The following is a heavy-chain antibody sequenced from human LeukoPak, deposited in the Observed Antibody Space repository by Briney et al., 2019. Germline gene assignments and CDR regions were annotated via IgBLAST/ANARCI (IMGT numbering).Heavy chain of an antibody. Sequence: GGSLRLSCAASGFTFDDYAMHGVRQAPGKGLEGVSLISVEGVNTYYAHSIHGRFTISRDNSKNCLYLQMNSLGTADTALYYCAKDIDGYSGSDIGTVDVWGQGTKVSV. V-gene: IGHV3-43*02. CDR1: GFTFDDYA. J-gene: IGHJ6*02. CDR3: AKDIDGYSGSDIGTVDV. D-gene: IGHD5-12*01. CDR2: ISVEGVNT.